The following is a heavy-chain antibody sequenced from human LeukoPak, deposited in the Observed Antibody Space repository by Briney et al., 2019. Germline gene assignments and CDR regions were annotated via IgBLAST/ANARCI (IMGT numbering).Heavy chain of an antibody. D-gene: IGHD3-10*01. CDR3: ARSYYYGSGSYGMDV. CDR2: IYYSGST. Sequence: TSETLSLTCTVSGGSISSYYWSWIRQPPGKGLEWIGYIYYSGSTNYNPSLKSRVTISVDTSKNQFSLKLSSVTAADTAVYYCARSYYYGSGSYGMDVWGQGTTVTVSS. CDR1: GGSISSYY. J-gene: IGHJ6*02. V-gene: IGHV4-59*01.